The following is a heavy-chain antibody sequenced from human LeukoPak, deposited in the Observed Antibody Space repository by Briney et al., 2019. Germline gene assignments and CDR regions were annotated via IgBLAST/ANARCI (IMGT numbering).Heavy chain of an antibody. Sequence: SETLSLTCTVSGGSISSGDYYWSWIRQPPGTGLEWIGYIYYSGSTYYNPSLKSRVTISVDTSKNQFSLKLSSVTAADTAVYYCAALHYYCSSTSCYYHFDYWGQGTLVTVSS. D-gene: IGHD2-2*01. CDR2: IYYSGST. V-gene: IGHV4-30-4*01. CDR3: AALHYYCSSTSCYYHFDY. J-gene: IGHJ4*02. CDR1: GGSISSGDYY.